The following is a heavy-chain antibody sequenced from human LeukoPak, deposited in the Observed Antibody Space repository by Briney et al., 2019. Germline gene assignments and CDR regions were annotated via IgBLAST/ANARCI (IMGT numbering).Heavy chain of an antibody. Sequence: GGSLRLSCAASGFTFSNVWMSWVRQAPGKGLEWVGRIKSKTDGGTTDYAAPVKGRFTISRDDSKNTLNLQMNSLKTEDTAVYYCTPSIAVAGSLDYWGREPWSPSPQ. D-gene: IGHD6-19*01. V-gene: IGHV3-15*01. CDR3: TPSIAVAGSLDY. J-gene: IGHJ4*02. CDR2: IKSKTDGGTT. CDR1: GFTFSNVW.